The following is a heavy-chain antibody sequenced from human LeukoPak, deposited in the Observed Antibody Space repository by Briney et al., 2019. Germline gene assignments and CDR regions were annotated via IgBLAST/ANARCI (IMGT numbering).Heavy chain of an antibody. Sequence: PSETLSLTCTVSGGSISSYYWSWIRQPAGRGLEWIGRIYTSGSTNYNPSLKSRVTMSVDTSKKQFSLRLSSVTAADTAVYYCARDYYGSGSYYNYYYGMDVWGQGTTVSVSS. CDR1: GGSISSYY. CDR3: ARDYYGSGSYYNYYYGMDV. V-gene: IGHV4-4*07. D-gene: IGHD3-10*01. CDR2: IYTSGST. J-gene: IGHJ6*02.